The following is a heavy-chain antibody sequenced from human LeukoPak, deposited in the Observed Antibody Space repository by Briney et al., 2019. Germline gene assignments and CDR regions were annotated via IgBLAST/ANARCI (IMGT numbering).Heavy chain of an antibody. V-gene: IGHV3-21*01. J-gene: IGHJ4*02. CDR1: GFTFSSYS. CDR3: ARGGALEPAALDY. CDR2: ISSSSSYI. Sequence: PGGSLRLSCAASGFTFSSYSMNWVRQAPGKGLEWVSSISSSSSYIYYADSVKGRFTISRDNAKNSLYLQMNSLRAEDTAVYYCARGGALEPAALDYWGQGTLDTVSS. D-gene: IGHD2-2*01.